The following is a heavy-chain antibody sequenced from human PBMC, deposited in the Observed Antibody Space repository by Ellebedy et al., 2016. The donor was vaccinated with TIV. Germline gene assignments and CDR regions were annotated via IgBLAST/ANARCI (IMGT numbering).Heavy chain of an antibody. CDR3: ARDPYSSGWYYFDY. CDR1: RYTSTSYA. CDR2: INTGNGNT. D-gene: IGHD6-19*01. V-gene: IGHV1-3*04. Sequence: ASVKVSXKASRYTSTSYAMHWVRQAPGQRLEWMGWINTGNGNTKYSQKFQGRVTITRDTSASTAYMELSSLRSEDTAVYYCARDPYSSGWYYFDYWGQGTLVTVSS. J-gene: IGHJ4*02.